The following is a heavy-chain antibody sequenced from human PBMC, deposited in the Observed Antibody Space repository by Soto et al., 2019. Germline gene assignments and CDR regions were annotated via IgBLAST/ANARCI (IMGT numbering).Heavy chain of an antibody. CDR2: IYYSGST. V-gene: IGHV4-59*01. CDR3: ESDPPPSIGRLPVGYYGMDV. CDR1: GGSISSYY. D-gene: IGHD5-18*01. J-gene: IGHJ6*02. Sequence: SETLSLTCTVSGGSISSYYWSWIRQPPGKGLEWIGYIYYSGSTNYNPSLKSRVTISVDTSKNQFSLKLSSVTAADTAVYYCESDPPPSIGRLPVGYYGMDVWAQGTALTVS.